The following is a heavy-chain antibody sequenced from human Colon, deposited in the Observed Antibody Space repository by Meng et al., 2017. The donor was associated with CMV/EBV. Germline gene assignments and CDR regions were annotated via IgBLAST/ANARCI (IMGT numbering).Heavy chain of an antibody. J-gene: IGHJ4*02. CDR3: ARGWPPDY. V-gene: IGHV3-21*06. D-gene: IGHD6-13*01. CDR2: ISHSSDT. Sequence: GESLKISCAASGFTFSSYNLNWVRQAPGKGLEWVSSISHSSDTYYADSVKGRFTLSRDNAQNSVYLQMNSLTAEDTAVYYCARGWPPDYWGQGTLVTVSS. CDR1: GFTFSSYN.